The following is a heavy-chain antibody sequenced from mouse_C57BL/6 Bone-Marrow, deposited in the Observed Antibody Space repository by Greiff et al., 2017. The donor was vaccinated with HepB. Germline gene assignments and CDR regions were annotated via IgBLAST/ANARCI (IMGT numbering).Heavy chain of an antibody. CDR3: ARVYDGYYWFAY. Sequence: EVQRVESEGGLVQPGSSMKLSCTASGFTFSDYYMAWVRQVPEKGLEWVASINYDGSSTYYLDSLKSRFIISRDNAKNILYMQMSSLKSEDTATYYCARVYDGYYWFAYWGQGTLVTVSA. V-gene: IGHV5-16*01. D-gene: IGHD2-3*01. J-gene: IGHJ3*01. CDR2: INYDGSST. CDR1: GFTFSDYY.